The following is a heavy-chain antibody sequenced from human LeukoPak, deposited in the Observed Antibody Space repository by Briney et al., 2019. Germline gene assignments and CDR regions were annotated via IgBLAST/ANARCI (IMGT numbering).Heavy chain of an antibody. CDR1: GYTFTNYD. J-gene: IGHJ4*02. V-gene: IGHV1-8*02. Sequence: ASVKVSCKTSGYTFTNYDINWVRQATGQGLEWMGWINPKSGRTGYAQKFQGRVTMTRDTSISTAYMELSRLRSDDTAVYYCASRISGSTGFDYWGQGTLVTVSS. CDR3: ASRISGSTGFDY. D-gene: IGHD3-3*02. CDR2: INPKSGRT.